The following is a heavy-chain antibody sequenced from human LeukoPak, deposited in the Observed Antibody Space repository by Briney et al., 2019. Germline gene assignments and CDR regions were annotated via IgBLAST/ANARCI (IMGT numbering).Heavy chain of an antibody. CDR1: GFTFSSYE. V-gene: IGHV4-34*01. D-gene: IGHD4-23*01. Sequence: AGGSLRLSCAASGFTFSSYEMNWVRQAPGKGLEWIGEINHSGSTNYNPSLKSRVTISVDTSKNQFSLKLSSVTAADTAVYYCARDPGIFTVVTRFDYWGQGTLVTVSS. CDR2: INHSGST. CDR3: ARDPGIFTVVTRFDY. J-gene: IGHJ4*02.